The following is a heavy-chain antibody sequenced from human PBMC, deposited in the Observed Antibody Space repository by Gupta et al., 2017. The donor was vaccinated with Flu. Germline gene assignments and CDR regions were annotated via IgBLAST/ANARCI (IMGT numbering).Heavy chain of an antibody. V-gene: IGHV3-74*01. D-gene: IGHD2-15*01. CDR2: IRFDGTAT. CDR3: AREVVNNRLDP. Sequence: ELQLVESGGGLVQPGGSLRLLCAGSGFNFSGHFMHWVRQAPGQGLVWVARIRFDGTATSYADSVKGRFTISRDNAKNTLYLQMHRLSPEDTALYYCAREVVNNRLDPWGQGTLVTVAS. J-gene: IGHJ5*02. CDR1: GFNFSGHF.